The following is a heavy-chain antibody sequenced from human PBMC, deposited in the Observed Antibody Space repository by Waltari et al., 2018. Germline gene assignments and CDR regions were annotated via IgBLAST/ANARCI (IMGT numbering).Heavy chain of an antibody. CDR1: GYSFTPYH. J-gene: IGHJ5*02. V-gene: IGHV7-4-1*02. D-gene: IGHD2-2*01. Sequence: QVELVPSGPELKKPRASVKVSCRASGYSFTPYHINWVRQGPGRGFELMGWINTNSGNPTYVQGFTGRFVFSLDTSVSTAFLQINSLEAEDTAVYYCAREVVPAATIVVNWFDPWGQGTLVTVSS. CDR3: AREVVPAATIVVNWFDP. CDR2: INTNSGNP.